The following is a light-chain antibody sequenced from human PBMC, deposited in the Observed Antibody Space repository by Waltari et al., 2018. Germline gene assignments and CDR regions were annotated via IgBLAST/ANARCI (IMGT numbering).Light chain of an antibody. J-gene: IGLJ3*02. Sequence: QSVLTQPPSASGTPGQGVTISCSGSSSNIGSNTVNWYQQLPGTAPKRLIYSNNQRPSGVPDRCSGSKSGTSASLAISGLQSEDEADYYCAAWDDSLNGWVFGGGTKLTVL. CDR2: SNN. CDR1: SSNIGSNT. CDR3: AAWDDSLNGWV. V-gene: IGLV1-44*01.